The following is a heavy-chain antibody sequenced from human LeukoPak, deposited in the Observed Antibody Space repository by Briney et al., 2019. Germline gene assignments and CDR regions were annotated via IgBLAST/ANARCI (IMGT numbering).Heavy chain of an antibody. D-gene: IGHD2-21*02. V-gene: IGHV1-46*01. CDR2: INPSGGST. J-gene: IGHJ4*02. CDR3: ARDPNIVVVTATYTFDY. Sequence: ASVKVSCKASGYTFTSYYMHWVRQAPGQGLEWMGIINPSGGSTSYAQKFQGRATMTRDTSTSTVYMELSRLRSEDTAVYYCARDPNIVVVTATYTFDYWGQGTLVTVSS. CDR1: GYTFTSYY.